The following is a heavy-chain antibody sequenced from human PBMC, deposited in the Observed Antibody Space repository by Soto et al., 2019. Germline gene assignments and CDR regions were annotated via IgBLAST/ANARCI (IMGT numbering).Heavy chain of an antibody. V-gene: IGHV3-7*01. D-gene: IGHD5-12*01. CDR2: IHQDGSEK. CDR1: GFTFSTYS. Sequence: EVQLVESGGGLVQPGGSLRLSCAASGFTFSTYSMSWVRQVPGKGLEWVANIHQDGSEKFYVDSVRGRFTISRDNAKNSLYLQMNSLRAGDTAVYYCARDLGYGGMDVWGQGTTVTVSS. CDR3: ARDLGYGGMDV. J-gene: IGHJ6*02.